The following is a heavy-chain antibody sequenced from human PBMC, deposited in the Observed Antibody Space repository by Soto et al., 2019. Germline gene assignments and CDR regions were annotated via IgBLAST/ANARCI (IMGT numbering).Heavy chain of an antibody. CDR3: AREKGAYYGSGSYYNVGYYYGMDV. CDR1: GDSVSSNSAA. J-gene: IGHJ6*02. CDR2: TYYRSKWYN. D-gene: IGHD3-10*01. Sequence: SQTLSLTGAISGDSVSSNSAAWNWIRQSLLRGLERLGRTYYRSKWYNDYAVSVKSRITINPDTSKNQFSLQLNSVTPEDTAVYYCAREKGAYYGSGSYYNVGYYYGMDVWGQGTTVTVSS. V-gene: IGHV6-1*01.